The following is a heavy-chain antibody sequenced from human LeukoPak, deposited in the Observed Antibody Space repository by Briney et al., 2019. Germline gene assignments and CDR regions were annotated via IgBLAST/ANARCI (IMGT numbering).Heavy chain of an antibody. CDR3: AKSAPIAAHFDY. J-gene: IGHJ4*02. CDR1: GFTFSSFS. V-gene: IGHV3-74*01. CDR2: IHSDGINT. Sequence: GGSLRLSCEASGFTFSSFSMHWVRQAPGKGLVWVSRIHSDGINTNYADFVKGRFTISRDNAKNTPYLQMNSLRAEDTAVYYCAKSAPIAAHFDYWGQGTLVTVSS. D-gene: IGHD6-6*01.